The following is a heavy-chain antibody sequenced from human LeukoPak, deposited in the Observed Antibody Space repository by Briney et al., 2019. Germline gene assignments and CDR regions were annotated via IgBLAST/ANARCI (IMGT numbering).Heavy chain of an antibody. V-gene: IGHV3-48*03. D-gene: IGHD2-15*01. J-gene: IGHJ5*02. CDR3: ARLVVVAATQS. Sequence: PGGALRLSCAASGFTFSSYEMNWVRQAPGKGLEWVSYISSSGSTIYYADSVKGRFTISRDNAKNSLYLQMNSLRAEDTAVYYCARLVVVAATQSWGQGTLVTVSS. CDR1: GFTFSSYE. CDR2: ISSSGSTI.